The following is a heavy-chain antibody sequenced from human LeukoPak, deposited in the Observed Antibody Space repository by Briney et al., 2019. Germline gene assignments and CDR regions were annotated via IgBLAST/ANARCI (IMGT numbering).Heavy chain of an antibody. CDR3: ARHKDYYYSYMDV. Sequence: PSETLSLTCRVSGDSISTSSYYWGWIRQPPGKGLEWIGTIYYSGSTYYNPSLTSRVTISVDTSKNQFSLKLSSVTAADTAVYYCARHKDYYYSYMDVWGKGTTVTISS. CDR1: GDSISTSSYY. V-gene: IGHV4-39*01. CDR2: IYYSGST. J-gene: IGHJ6*03.